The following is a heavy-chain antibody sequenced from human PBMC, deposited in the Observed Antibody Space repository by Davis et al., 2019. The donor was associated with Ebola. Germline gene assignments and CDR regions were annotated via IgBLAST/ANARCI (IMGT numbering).Heavy chain of an antibody. CDR3: ARDSNSWSFDY. Sequence: AASVKVSCKASGYSFTTHQMHWVRQAPGQGLEWMATMYHHGGSSTNTGRFQGRVALTRDMSTSTFYLELSSLTSDDTGIFYCARDSNSWSFDYWGQGTLVTVSS. CDR1: GYSFTTHQ. V-gene: IGHV1-46*01. D-gene: IGHD4-23*01. J-gene: IGHJ4*02. CDR2: MYHHGGSS.